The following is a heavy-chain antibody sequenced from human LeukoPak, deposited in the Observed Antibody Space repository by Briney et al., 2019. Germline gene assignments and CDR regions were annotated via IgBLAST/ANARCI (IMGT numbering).Heavy chain of an antibody. CDR1: GYTFTSYA. V-gene: IGHV7-4-1*02. CDR2: INTNTGNP. J-gene: IGHJ4*02. D-gene: IGHD1-1*01. CDR3: ARGLSVLNWNDLSRISGY. Sequence: ASVKVSCKASGYTFTSYAMNWVRQAPGQGLEWMGWINTNTGNPTYAQGFTGRFVFSSDTSVSTAYLQISSLKAEDTAAYYCARGLSVLNWNDLSRISGYWGQGTLVTVSS.